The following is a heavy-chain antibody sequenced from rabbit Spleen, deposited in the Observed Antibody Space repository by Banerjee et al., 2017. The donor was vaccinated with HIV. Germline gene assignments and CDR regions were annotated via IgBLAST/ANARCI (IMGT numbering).Heavy chain of an antibody. J-gene: IGHJ4*01. V-gene: IGHV1S40*01. Sequence: QSLEESGGDLVKPGASLTLTCTASGFSFSADYWICWVRQAPGKGLEWIGCIYAGSSGSTSTASGAKVKCPFSSHNAQNQLYLQLNRLTLADTATYFYLRVGRRSGYYSLWGPGTLVTVS. CDR1: GFSFSADYW. CDR3: LRVGRRSGYYSL. CDR2: IYAGSSGST. D-gene: IGHD1-1*01.